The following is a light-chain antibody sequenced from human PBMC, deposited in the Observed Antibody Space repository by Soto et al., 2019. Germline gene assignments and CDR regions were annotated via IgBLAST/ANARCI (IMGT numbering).Light chain of an antibody. CDR1: QSVSGW. J-gene: IGKJ1*01. CDR3: QQYYTYSQT. Sequence: DIQMTQSPSTLSASVGDRVIITCRASQSVSGWLAWYQQKPGKAPKLLIYDASTLETGVPSRFSGSGSGTEFTLTISGLQPGDFATYYCQQYYTYSQTFGQGTKVELK. CDR2: DAS. V-gene: IGKV1-5*01.